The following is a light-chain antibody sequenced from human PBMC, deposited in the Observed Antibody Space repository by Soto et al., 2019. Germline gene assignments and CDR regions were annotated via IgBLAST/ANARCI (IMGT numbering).Light chain of an antibody. Sequence: QSALTQPASVSGSPGQSITISCTGTSSDVGGYHYVSWYQHHPGKAPKLMIYEVSNRPSGVSNRFSGSKSGNTASLTISGLQAEDEADYYCCSYTSSNTRDVIFGGGTKLTVL. J-gene: IGLJ2*01. CDR2: EVS. CDR1: SSDVGGYHY. CDR3: CSYTSSNTRDVI. V-gene: IGLV2-14*01.